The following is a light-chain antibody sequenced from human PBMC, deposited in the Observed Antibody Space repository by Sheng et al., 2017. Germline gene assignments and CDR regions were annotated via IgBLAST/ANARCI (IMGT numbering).Light chain of an antibody. CDR1: QDISNY. CDR2: DAS. CDR3: QQYAVFPPYT. V-gene: IGKV1-33*01. Sequence: DIQMTQSPSSLSASVGDRVTITCQASQDISNYLNWFQQKPGKAPKLLIYDASTLETGVPSRFSGGGSGTDFTLTIDNLQPEDFATYYCQQYAVFPPYTFGQGTNLEMK. J-gene: IGKJ2*01.